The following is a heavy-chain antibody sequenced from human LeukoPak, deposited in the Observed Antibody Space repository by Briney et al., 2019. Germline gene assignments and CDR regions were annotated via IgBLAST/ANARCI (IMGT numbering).Heavy chain of an antibody. CDR2: ISSSSSYI. CDR3: ARDSIAALDY. D-gene: IGHD6-13*01. J-gene: IGHJ4*02. CDR1: GFTFSSYS. V-gene: IGHV3-21*01. Sequence: GGSLRLSCEASGFTFSSYSMNWVRQAPGKGLEWVSSISSSSSYIYYADSVKGRFTISRDNAKNSLYLQMNSLRAEDTAVYYCARDSIAALDYWGQGTLVTVSS.